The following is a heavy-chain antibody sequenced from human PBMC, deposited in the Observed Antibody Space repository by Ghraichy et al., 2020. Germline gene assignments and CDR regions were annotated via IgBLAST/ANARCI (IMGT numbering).Heavy chain of an antibody. D-gene: IGHD2-15*01. Sequence: GESLNISCKGSGYSFTSYWIGWVRQMPGKGLEWMGIIYPGDSDTRYSPSFQGQVTISADKSISTAYLQWSSLKASDTAMYYCARRTVYCSGGSCYFDYWGQGTLVTVSS. CDR2: IYPGDSDT. CDR3: ARRTVYCSGGSCYFDY. V-gene: IGHV5-51*01. CDR1: GYSFTSYW. J-gene: IGHJ4*02.